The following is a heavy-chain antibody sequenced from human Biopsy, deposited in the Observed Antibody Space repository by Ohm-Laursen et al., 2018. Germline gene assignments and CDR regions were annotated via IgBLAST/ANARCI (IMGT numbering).Heavy chain of an antibody. D-gene: IGHD3-16*02. J-gene: IGHJ4*02. V-gene: IGHV1-18*01. CDR1: GYNFISYS. CDR2: IRPLNGDT. Sequence: ASVKVSCKASGYNFISYSINWVRQAPGQGLEWMGWIRPLNGDTKYGQKFQDRVTMTTDTSTSTVYMELTSLRSDDTAVYYCARGEVTFGELIVSLDSWGQGTLVTVSS. CDR3: ARGEVTFGELIVSLDS.